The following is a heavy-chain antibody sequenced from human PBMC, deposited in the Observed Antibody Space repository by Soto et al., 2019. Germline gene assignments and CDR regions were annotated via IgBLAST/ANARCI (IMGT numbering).Heavy chain of an antibody. Sequence: ASVKVSCKASGGTFSSYAISWVRQAPGQGLEWMGGIIPIFGTANYAQKFQGRVTITADESTSTAYMELSSLRSEDTAVYYCARGPFASPEGIAVAGTRSYYYYYGMDVWGQGTTVTVSS. J-gene: IGHJ6*02. CDR3: ARGPFASPEGIAVAGTRSYYYYYGMDV. D-gene: IGHD6-19*01. CDR1: GGTFSSYA. V-gene: IGHV1-69*13. CDR2: IIPIFGTA.